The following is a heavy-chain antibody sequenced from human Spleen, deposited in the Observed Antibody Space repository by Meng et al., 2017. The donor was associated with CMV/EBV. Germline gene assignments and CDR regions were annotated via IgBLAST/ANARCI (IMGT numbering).Heavy chain of an antibody. CDR3: ASDTGWGAVAGTLDY. CDR2: ITGDGRST. V-gene: IGHV3-74*01. CDR1: GFTFRNLW. Sequence: GESQKISCAASGFTFRNLWMHLVRQVPGKGLVWVSRITGDGRSTSYADSVKGRFTISRDNAKNPVYLQMDSLGAEGTAVYYWASDTGWGAVAGTLDYWGQGTLVTVSS. J-gene: IGHJ4*02. D-gene: IGHD6-19*01.